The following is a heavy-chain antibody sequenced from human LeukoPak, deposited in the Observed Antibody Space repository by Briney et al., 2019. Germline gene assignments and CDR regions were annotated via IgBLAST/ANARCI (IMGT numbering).Heavy chain of an antibody. J-gene: IGHJ3*02. D-gene: IGHD1-26*01. CDR1: GFTFSSYE. CDR2: ISTSGATI. CDR3: VRARIVGAQRLRDAFDI. V-gene: IGHV3-48*03. Sequence: PGRSLRLSCAASGFTFSSYEINWVRQAPGKGLEWVSYISTSGATIYYADSLRGRFTISRDNARNSLYLQMNSLRAEDTAVYYCVRARIVGAQRLRDAFDIWGLGTLVTVSS.